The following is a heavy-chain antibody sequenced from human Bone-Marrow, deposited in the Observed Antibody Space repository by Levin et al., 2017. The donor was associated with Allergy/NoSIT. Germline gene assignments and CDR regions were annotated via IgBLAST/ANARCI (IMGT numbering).Heavy chain of an antibody. V-gene: IGHV3-33*01. J-gene: IGHJ6*01. Sequence: GGSLRLSCAASGFMSSTYGMHWVRQAPGKGLEWVAVLWSDGSTQYYADSVKGRFTISRDNSKNTLYLQMNSLRAEDTAIYYCAREEDTPMVSGYYLGMDVWGQGTTVAVSS. CDR2: LWSDGSTQ. D-gene: IGHD5-18*01. CDR3: AREEDTPMVSGYYLGMDV. CDR1: GFMSSTYG.